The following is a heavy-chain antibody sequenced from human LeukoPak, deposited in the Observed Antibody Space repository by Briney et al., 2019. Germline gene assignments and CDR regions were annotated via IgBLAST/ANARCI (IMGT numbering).Heavy chain of an antibody. CDR3: ARVAPGGDYFDY. CDR1: GFTFSSYA. V-gene: IGHV3-64*01. J-gene: IGHJ4*02. CDR2: ISTNGDST. D-gene: IGHD4-17*01. Sequence: GGSLRLSCVASGFTFSSYAMHWVRQAPGKGLEFVSTISTNGDSTYYAKSVKGRFTISRDNSKNTLYLQMGSLRAEDMAVYYCARVAPGGDYFDYWGQGTLVTVSS.